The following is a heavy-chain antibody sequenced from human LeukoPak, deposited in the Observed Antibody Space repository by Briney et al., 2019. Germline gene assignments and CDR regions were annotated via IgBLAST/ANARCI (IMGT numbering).Heavy chain of an antibody. Sequence: GGSLILSCAASGFTFSSDAMDSVRQAPGKGLEWVSYISAISSSSTYYADSVKGRFTISRDNAKNSLYLQMNSLRAEDTAVYYCARDFHRRYYDSSGYNAFDIWGQGTMVTVSS. V-gene: IGHV3-48*04. CDR1: GFTFSSDA. CDR2: ISAISSSST. D-gene: IGHD3-22*01. J-gene: IGHJ3*02. CDR3: ARDFHRRYYDSSGYNAFDI.